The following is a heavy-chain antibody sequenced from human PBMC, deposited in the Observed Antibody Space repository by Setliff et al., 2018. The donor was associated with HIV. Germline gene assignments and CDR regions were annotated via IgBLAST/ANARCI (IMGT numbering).Heavy chain of an antibody. Sequence: PGGSLRLSCAASGFTFSSYEMHWVRQVTGKGLEWVSAIGTAGDTYYPGSVKGRFIISRENAKNSMYLQMNSRRAEDTAVYYCARTKSVTIFGALHDSGMDVWGQGTTVTVSS. V-gene: IGHV3-13*01. CDR3: ARTKSVTIFGALHDSGMDV. J-gene: IGHJ6*02. D-gene: IGHD3-3*01. CDR1: GFTFSSYE. CDR2: IGTAGDT.